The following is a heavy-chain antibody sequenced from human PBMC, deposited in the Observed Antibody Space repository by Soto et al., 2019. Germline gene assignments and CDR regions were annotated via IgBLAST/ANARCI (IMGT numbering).Heavy chain of an antibody. V-gene: IGHV3-15*01. CDR1: GFTFSNAW. J-gene: IGHJ6*03. CDR3: GEGRFGEDYYMDV. D-gene: IGHD3-10*01. Sequence: GGSLRLSCAASGFTFSNAWMSWVRQAPGKGLEWVGRIKSKTDGGTTDYAAPVKGRFTISRDDSKNTLYLQMNSLKTEDTAVYYCGEGRFGEDYYMDVWGKGTTVTVSS. CDR2: IKSKTDGGTT.